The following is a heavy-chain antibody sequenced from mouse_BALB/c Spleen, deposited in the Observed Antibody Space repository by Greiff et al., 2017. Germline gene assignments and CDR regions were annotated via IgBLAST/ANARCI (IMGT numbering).Heavy chain of an antibody. CDR2: INPSTGYT. V-gene: IGHV1-7*01. CDR3: ARLGDYDGWYFDV. D-gene: IGHD2-4*01. CDR1: GYTFTSYW. J-gene: IGHJ1*01. Sequence: LVESGAELAKPGASVKMSCKASGYTFTSYWMHWVKQRPGQGLEWIGYINPSTGYTEYNQKFKDKATLTADKSSSTAYMQLSSLTSEDSAVYYCARLGDYDGWYFDVWGAGTTVTVSS.